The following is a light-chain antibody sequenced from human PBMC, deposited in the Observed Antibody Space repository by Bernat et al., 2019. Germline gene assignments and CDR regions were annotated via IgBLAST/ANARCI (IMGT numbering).Light chain of an antibody. CDR2: AAS. CDR1: QIISSY. V-gene: IGKV1-39*01. CDR3: QQRYSTPIT. Sequence: DIQMTQSPSSLSASVGDRVTITCRASQIISSYLNWYQQKLGKSPTLLTFAASSLQSGFPSRFSGSGTGIAFTRTISSLQAEDFATYYHQQRYSTPITIGQGTRLENK. J-gene: IGKJ5*01.